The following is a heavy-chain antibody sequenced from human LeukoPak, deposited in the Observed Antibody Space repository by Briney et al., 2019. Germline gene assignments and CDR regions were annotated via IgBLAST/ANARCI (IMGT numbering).Heavy chain of an antibody. D-gene: IGHD3-10*01. J-gene: IGHJ4*02. V-gene: IGHV3-7*01. CDR2: IKTDWSDK. CDR1: GFTFNPHW. Sequence: GGSLRLSCAPSGFTFNPHWMSCAPQAPGKRLEWVANIKTDWSDKYYSDSVEARFTISRNNASSLLYLQMNSRRVEDTAVYYCARDWNGSGRSFDSWGQGTLVTVSS. CDR3: ARDWNGSGRSFDS.